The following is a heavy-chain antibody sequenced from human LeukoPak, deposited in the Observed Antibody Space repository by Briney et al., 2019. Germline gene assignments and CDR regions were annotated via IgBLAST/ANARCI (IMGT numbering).Heavy chain of an antibody. CDR1: GGSFSGYY. D-gene: IGHD6-19*01. CDR2: INHSGST. Sequence: SETLSLTCAVYGGSFSGYYWSWIRQPPGKGLEWIGEINHSGSTNYNPSLKSRVTISVDTSKNQFSLKLSSVTAADTAVYYCARDESGWYSDWSDPWGQGTLVTVSS. V-gene: IGHV4-34*01. J-gene: IGHJ5*02. CDR3: ARDESGWYSDWSDP.